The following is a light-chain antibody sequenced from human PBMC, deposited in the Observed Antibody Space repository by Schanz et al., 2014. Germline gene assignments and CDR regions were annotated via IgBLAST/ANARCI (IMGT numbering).Light chain of an antibody. CDR3: SSYTSSSTLG. Sequence: QSVLTQPPSVSGAPGQRVTISCTGSSSNIGAGYDVHWYQQFPGRAPKLVIYGNNNRPSGVPHRFSGSKSGASASLAITGLQAEDEADYYCSSYTSSSTLGFGGGTKLTVL. CDR1: SSNIGAGYD. V-gene: IGLV1-40*01. CDR2: GNN. J-gene: IGLJ3*02.